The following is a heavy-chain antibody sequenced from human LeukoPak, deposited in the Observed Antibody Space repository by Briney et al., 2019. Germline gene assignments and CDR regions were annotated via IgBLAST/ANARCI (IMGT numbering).Heavy chain of an antibody. Sequence: PGGSLRFSCAASGFSFSSYSMNWVRQAPGKGLEWISYISSGSSTIFYADSVKGRFTISRDNAKNSLYLQMNSLRAEDTAVYYCASDCSGGSLRYWGQGTLVTVSS. CDR3: ASDCSGGSLRY. J-gene: IGHJ4*02. D-gene: IGHD2-15*01. CDR1: GFSFSSYS. CDR2: ISSGSSTI. V-gene: IGHV3-48*01.